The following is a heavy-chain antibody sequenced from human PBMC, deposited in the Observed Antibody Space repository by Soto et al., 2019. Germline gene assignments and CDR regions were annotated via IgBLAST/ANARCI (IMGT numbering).Heavy chain of an antibody. CDR3: AKDGGSSGWSYFMS. CDR1: GYTFTSYG. J-gene: IGHJ5*02. CDR2: ISAYNGNT. Sequence: ASVKVSCKASGYTFTSYGISWVRQAPGQGLEWMGWISAYNGNTNYAQKLQGRVTMTTDTSTSTAYMELRSLRSDDTAIYYCAKDGGSSGWSYFMSWGQGTLVTVSS. D-gene: IGHD6-19*01. V-gene: IGHV1-18*01.